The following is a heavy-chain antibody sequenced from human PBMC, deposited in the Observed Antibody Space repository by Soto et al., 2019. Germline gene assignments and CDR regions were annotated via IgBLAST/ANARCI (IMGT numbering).Heavy chain of an antibody. CDR3: ARSNREGLTGTTWLYYFDY. D-gene: IGHD1-20*01. CDR2: INHSGST. J-gene: IGHJ4*02. V-gene: IGHV4-34*01. Sequence: QVQLQQWGAGLLKPSETLSLTCAVYGGSFSNYYWRWIRQPPGKGVEWIGEINHSGSTNYNPSLKSRVTISIDPSKNQFSLKLSSVTAADTAVYYCARSNREGLTGTTWLYYFDYWGQGTLVTVSS. CDR1: GGSFSNYY.